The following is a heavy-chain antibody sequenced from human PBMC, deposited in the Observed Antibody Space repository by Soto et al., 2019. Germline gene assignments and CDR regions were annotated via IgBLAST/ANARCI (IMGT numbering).Heavy chain of an antibody. CDR1: GGSFSGYY. D-gene: IGHD3-3*01. Sequence: PSETLSLTCAVYGGSFSGYYWSWIRQPPGKGLEWIGEINHSGSTNYNPSLKSRVTISVDTSKNQFSLKLSSVTAADTAVYYCAREVFWSGPQYYYYMDVWGKGTTVTVSS. J-gene: IGHJ6*03. V-gene: IGHV4-34*01. CDR2: INHSGST. CDR3: AREVFWSGPQYYYYMDV.